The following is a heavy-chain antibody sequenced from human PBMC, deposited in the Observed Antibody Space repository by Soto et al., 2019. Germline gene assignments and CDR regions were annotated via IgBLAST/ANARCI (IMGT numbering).Heavy chain of an antibody. D-gene: IGHD6-6*01. CDR2: IYYDGNT. CDR1: GGSITSSSHY. J-gene: IGHJ4*02. CDR3: ARSSITPRLFMYPFDY. V-gene: IGHV4-39*01. Sequence: QLQLQESGPGLVKPSETLSLTCTVSGGSITSSSHYWGWIRQPPGKGLECIGNIYYDGNTYYNPSLKSRVTISLDTYKNQFSLRLNSVTAADTAVYYCARSSITPRLFMYPFDYWGQGTLVTVSS.